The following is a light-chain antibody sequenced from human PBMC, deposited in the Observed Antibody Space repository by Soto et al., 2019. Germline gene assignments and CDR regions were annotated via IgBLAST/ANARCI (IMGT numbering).Light chain of an antibody. CDR1: QSVSSSY. Sequence: EIVLTQSPGTLSLSPGERATLSCRASQSVSSSYLAWYQQKPGQAPRLLIYAASSRATVIPDSFSCSGSGTDFTITIRRLDPEDFAVYYCQQYGSSFGPGTKVDIK. V-gene: IGKV3-20*01. CDR3: QQYGSS. CDR2: AAS. J-gene: IGKJ3*01.